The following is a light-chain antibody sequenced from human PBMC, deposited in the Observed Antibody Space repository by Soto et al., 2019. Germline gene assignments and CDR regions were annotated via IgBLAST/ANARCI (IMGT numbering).Light chain of an antibody. J-gene: IGKJ1*01. CDR2: GAS. CDR1: QSVSSSY. V-gene: IGKV3-20*01. CDR3: QQYDNSGWT. Sequence: EIVLTQSPGTLSLSPGERATLSCRASQSVSSSYLAWYQQKPGQAPRLLIYGASNRATGIPDRFSGRGSGTDFTLTIIRLEPEDFAVYYCQQYDNSGWTFGQGTKVDIK.